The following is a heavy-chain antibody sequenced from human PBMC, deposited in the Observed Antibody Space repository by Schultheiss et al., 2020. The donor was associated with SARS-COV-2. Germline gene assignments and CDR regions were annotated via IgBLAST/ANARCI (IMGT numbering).Heavy chain of an antibody. J-gene: IGHJ4*02. CDR1: GFTFSSYA. CDR2: INSDGSST. V-gene: IGHV3-74*01. D-gene: IGHD3-10*01. CDR3: ARGQVLLWFGELLPTDY. Sequence: GGSLRLSCAASGFTFSSYALSWVRQAPGKGLEWVSRINSDGSSTSYADSVKGRFTISRDNAKNTLYLQMNSLRAEDTAVYYCARGQVLLWFGELLPTDYWGQGTLVTVSS.